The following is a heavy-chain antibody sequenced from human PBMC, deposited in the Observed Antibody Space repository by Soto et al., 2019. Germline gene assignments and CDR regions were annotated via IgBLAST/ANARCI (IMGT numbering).Heavy chain of an antibody. J-gene: IGHJ4*02. D-gene: IGHD2-15*01. Sequence: GGSLRLSCAGSGFIFSSYAMSWVRQAPGKGLEWVSSIGGSGVDTYYADSVKGRFTISRDNSKNTLYLQMNSLRAEDTAVYYCAMGMMLLGYFDYWGQGTLVTVSS. V-gene: IGHV3-23*01. CDR1: GFIFSSYA. CDR2: IGGSGVDT. CDR3: AMGMMLLGYFDY.